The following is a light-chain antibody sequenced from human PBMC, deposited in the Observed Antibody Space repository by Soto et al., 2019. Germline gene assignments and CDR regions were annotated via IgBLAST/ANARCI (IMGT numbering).Light chain of an antibody. CDR2: GAS. Sequence: EIALTQSPGTLYLSPWERATLSCKASQNVSPNSYAWYQQRPGRAPRLLIFGASIRATGIPNRFSGSGSGTDFTLTISRLEPEDFVVYFCPQYGYSPDTDRWTFGQGTKVEIK. CDR3: PQYGYSPDTDRWT. CDR1: QNVSPNS. V-gene: IGKV3-20*01. J-gene: IGKJ1*01.